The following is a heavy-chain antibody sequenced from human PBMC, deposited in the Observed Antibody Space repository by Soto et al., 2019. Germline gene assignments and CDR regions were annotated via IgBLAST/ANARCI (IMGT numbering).Heavy chain of an antibody. CDR2: IHYTGRT. CDR1: GGSISGAYYY. D-gene: IGHD2-15*01. Sequence: PSETLSLTCSVFGGSISGAYYYWGWIRQSPGKGLEYIGSIHYTGRTYYNPSLQGRVTVSVDTSKSQFSLRLVSVTAADTAVYYCVRCLGFCSGGSCYLLDTAFDIWGQGTMVTVSS. V-gene: IGHV4-39*01. J-gene: IGHJ3*02. CDR3: VRCLGFCSGGSCYLLDTAFDI.